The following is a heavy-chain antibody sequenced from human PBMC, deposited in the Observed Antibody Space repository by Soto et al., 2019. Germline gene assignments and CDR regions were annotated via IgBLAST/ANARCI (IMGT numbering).Heavy chain of an antibody. CDR2: IYHSGST. V-gene: IGHV4-30-2*01. CDR3: ARGGYCSGGSCYGMDV. D-gene: IGHD2-15*01. Sequence: PSETLSLTCAVSGGSISSGGYSWSWIRQPPGKGLEWIGYIYHSGSTYYNPSLKSRVTISVDRSKNQFSLKLSSVTAADTAVYYCARGGYCSGGSCYGMDVWGQGTTVTVSS. CDR1: GGSISSGGYS. J-gene: IGHJ6*02.